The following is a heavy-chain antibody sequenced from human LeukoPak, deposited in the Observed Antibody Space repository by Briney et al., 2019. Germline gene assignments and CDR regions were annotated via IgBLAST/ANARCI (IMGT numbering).Heavy chain of an antibody. J-gene: IGHJ1*01. CDR3: ARVTVSNYYDSSGFD. Sequence: SETLSLTCAVYGGSFSGYYWSWIRQPPGKGLEWIGSIYYSGSTYYNPSLKSRVTISVDTSKNQFSLKLSSVTAADTAVYYCARVTVSNYYDSSGFDWGQGTLVTVSS. CDR2: IYYSGST. CDR1: GGSFSGYY. V-gene: IGHV4-34*01. D-gene: IGHD3-22*01.